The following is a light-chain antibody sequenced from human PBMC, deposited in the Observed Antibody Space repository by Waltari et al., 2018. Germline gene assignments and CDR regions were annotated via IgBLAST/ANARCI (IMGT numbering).Light chain of an antibody. Sequence: QSAPPQPASVSGSPGQSITLSCTGTNSDVGRYNLVSWYQQHPDKAPKLIIYDVTERPSGVSDRLSGSKSGNTASLTISGLQAEDEADYYCCSYAGSFTWVFGGGTKLTVL. CDR3: CSYAGSFTWV. CDR1: NSDVGRYNL. V-gene: IGLV2-23*02. J-gene: IGLJ3*02. CDR2: DVT.